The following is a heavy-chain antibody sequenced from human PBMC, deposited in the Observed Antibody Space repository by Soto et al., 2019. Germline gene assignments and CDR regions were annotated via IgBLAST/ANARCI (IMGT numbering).Heavy chain of an antibody. D-gene: IGHD3-22*01. CDR2: IWYDGSNK. CDR1: GFTFSSYG. CDR3: AREPVTYYYDSSGYLGDD. J-gene: IGHJ4*02. V-gene: IGHV3-33*01. Sequence: QVQLVESGGGVVQPGRSLRLSCAASGFTFSSYGMHWVRQAPGKGLEWVAVIWYDGSNKYYADSVKGRFTISRDNSKNTLYLQMNSLRAEDTAVYYCAREPVTYYYDSSGYLGDDWGQGTLVTVSS.